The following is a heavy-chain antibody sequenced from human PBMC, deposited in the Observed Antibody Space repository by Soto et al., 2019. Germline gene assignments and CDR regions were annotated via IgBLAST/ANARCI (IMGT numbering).Heavy chain of an antibody. CDR1: GLTFSSYA. Sequence: EVQLLESGGDLVQPGGSLRLSCAASGLTFSSYAMSWVRQAQGKVLEWVSDISGSGGSTYYADSVKGRFTISRDNSKNPRYLQMNSLRAEDTAVYYCANSRCKITLIAVSWGQGTLVTVSS. CDR3: ANSRCKITLIAVS. J-gene: IGHJ5*02. D-gene: IGHD3-22*01. V-gene: IGHV3-23*01. CDR2: ISGSGGST.